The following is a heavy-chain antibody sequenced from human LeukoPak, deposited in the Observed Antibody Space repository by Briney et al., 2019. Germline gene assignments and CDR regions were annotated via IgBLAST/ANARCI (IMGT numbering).Heavy chain of an antibody. CDR2: INHSGST. D-gene: IGHD6-13*01. CDR3: ARLPIAAAGTGWFDP. Sequence: NASETLSLTCAVYGGSFSGYYWRWIRQPPGKGLEWIGEINHSGSTNYNPSLKSRVTISVATSNNQFSLKLSSVTAADTAVYYCARLPIAAAGTGWFDPWGQGTLVTVSS. J-gene: IGHJ5*02. V-gene: IGHV4-34*01. CDR1: GGSFSGYY.